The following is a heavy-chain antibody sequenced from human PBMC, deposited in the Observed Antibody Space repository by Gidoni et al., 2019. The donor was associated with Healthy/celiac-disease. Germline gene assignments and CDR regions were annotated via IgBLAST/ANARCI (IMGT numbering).Heavy chain of an antibody. Sequence: QVQLQESGPGLVKPSETLSLTCTASGYSISSGYYWGWIRQPPGKGLEWIGSIYHSGSTYYNPSLKSRVTISVDTSKNQFSLKLSSVTAADTAVYYCARDCGAYSSGWYSWFDPWGQGTLVTVSS. V-gene: IGHV4-38-2*02. CDR1: GYSISSGYY. J-gene: IGHJ5*02. CDR3: ARDCGAYSSGWYSWFDP. CDR2: IYHSGST. D-gene: IGHD6-19*01.